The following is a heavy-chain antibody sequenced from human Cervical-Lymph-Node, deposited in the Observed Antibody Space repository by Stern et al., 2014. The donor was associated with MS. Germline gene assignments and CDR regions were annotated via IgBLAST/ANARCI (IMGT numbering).Heavy chain of an antibody. V-gene: IGHV4-59*01. J-gene: IGHJ6*02. CDR2: IYFGGSI. Sequence: QVQLQESGPGLVKPSETLSLTCTVSDGSISTDYWSWIRQTPGKGLEWIGHIYFGGSINYSPSLKSRVTISLDTSKNQFSLEVTSVTAADTAVYYCARAKGYWHPSFYYCMDVWGQGTTVTVSS. CDR1: DGSISTDY. D-gene: IGHD1-26*01. CDR3: ARAKGYWHPSFYYCMDV.